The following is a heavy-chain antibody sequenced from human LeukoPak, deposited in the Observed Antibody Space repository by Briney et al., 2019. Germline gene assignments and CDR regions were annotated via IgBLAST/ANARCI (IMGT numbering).Heavy chain of an antibody. J-gene: IGHJ4*02. V-gene: IGHV3-7*01. CDR1: GFTFSSYA. Sequence: SGGSLRLSCAASGFTFSSYAMSWVRQAPGKGLEWVANIKDDGTEEYYVDSMKGRFTISRDNAKNSLYLQMNSLRAEDTAVYYCARRLSGSYYAYFDCWGQGTLVTVSS. CDR3: ARRLSGSYYAYFDC. CDR2: IKDDGTEE. D-gene: IGHD1-26*01.